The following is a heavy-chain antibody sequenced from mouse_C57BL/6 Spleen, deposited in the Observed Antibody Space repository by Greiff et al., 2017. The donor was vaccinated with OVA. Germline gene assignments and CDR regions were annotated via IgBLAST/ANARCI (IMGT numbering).Heavy chain of an antibody. CDR1: GYTFTSYG. CDR3: ARSTPTTVFDY. CDR2: IYPRSGNT. V-gene: IGHV1-81*01. Sequence: VQRVESGAELARPGASVKLSCKASGYTFTSYGISWVKQRTGQGLEWIGEIYPRSGNTYYNEKFKGKATLTADKSSSTAYMELRSLTSEDSAVYFCARSTPTTVFDYWGQGTTLTVSS. D-gene: IGHD1-1*01. J-gene: IGHJ2*01.